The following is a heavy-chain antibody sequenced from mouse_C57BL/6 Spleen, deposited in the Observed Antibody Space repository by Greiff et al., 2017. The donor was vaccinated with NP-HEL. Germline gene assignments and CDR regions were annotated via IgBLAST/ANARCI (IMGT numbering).Heavy chain of an antibody. Sequence: QVQLQQSGAELARPGASVKMSCKASGYTFTSYTMHWVKQRPGQGLEWIGYINPSSGYTKYNQKFKDKATLTADKSSSTAYMQLSSLTSEDSAVYYCARFWAYWYFDVWGTGTTVTVSS. CDR3: ARFWAYWYFDV. V-gene: IGHV1-4*01. CDR2: INPSSGYT. D-gene: IGHD4-1*01. CDR1: GYTFTSYT. J-gene: IGHJ1*03.